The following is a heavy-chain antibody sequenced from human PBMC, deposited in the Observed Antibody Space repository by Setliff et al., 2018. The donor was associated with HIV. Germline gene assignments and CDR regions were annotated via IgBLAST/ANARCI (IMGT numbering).Heavy chain of an antibody. Sequence: SETLSLTCTVSGGSISSGGYYWSWIRQHPGKGLEWIGYIYYSGSTYYNPSLKSRVTMSADTSKNQFSLRLTSVTAADTAVYFCARSSQYGNLNWFDPWGRGTLVTVSS. V-gene: IGHV4-31*03. CDR2: IYYSGST. J-gene: IGHJ5*02. CDR3: ARSSQYGNLNWFDP. D-gene: IGHD6-6*01. CDR1: GGSISSGGYY.